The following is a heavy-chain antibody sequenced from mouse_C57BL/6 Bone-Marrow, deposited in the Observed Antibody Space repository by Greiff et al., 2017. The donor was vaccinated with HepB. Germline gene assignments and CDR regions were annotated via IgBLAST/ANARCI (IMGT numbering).Heavy chain of an antibody. CDR1: GYTFTSYG. CDR3: ARKNYDYDWAY. CDR2: IYPRSGNT. D-gene: IGHD2-4*01. V-gene: IGHV1-81*01. Sequence: QVQLQQSGAELARPGASVKLSCKASGYTFTSYGISWVKQRTGQGLEWIGEIYPRSGNTYYNEKFKGKATLTADKSSSTAYIELRSLTSEDSAVYFCARKNYDYDWAYWGQGTLVTVSA. J-gene: IGHJ3*01.